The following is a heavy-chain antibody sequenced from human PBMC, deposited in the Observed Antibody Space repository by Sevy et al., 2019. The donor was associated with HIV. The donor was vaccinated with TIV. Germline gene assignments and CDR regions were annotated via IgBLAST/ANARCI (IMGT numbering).Heavy chain of an antibody. Sequence: ASVKVSCKASEYTFTGYYIHWVRQAPGQGLEWMGCINPDTGVTSYVQKLQGRVSMTRDTSISTAYMELRNLSPDDTAEYFCAGRFCGGAKCYEDYYFAMDVWGQGTTVTVSS. J-gene: IGHJ6*02. CDR2: INPDTGVT. CDR3: AGRFCGGAKCYEDYYFAMDV. CDR1: EYTFTGYY. D-gene: IGHD3-3*01. V-gene: IGHV1-2*02.